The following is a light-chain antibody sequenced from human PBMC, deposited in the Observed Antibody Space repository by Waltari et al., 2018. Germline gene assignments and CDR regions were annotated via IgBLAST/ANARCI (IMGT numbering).Light chain of an antibody. J-gene: IGLJ1*01. V-gene: IGLV3-21*04. Sequence: SYVLTQPPSVSVAPGETARITCGGDNIGSYSVHWYQQKPGQAPVLVIFYDSDRPSGIPVRFSGSNSGNTATLTISRVEAGDEANYYCQVWHAAIDPGVFGTGTEVTV. CDR2: YDS. CDR3: QVWHAAIDPGV. CDR1: NIGSYS.